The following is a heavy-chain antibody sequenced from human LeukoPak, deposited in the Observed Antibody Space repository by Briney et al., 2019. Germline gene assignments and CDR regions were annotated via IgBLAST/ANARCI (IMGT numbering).Heavy chain of an antibody. CDR2: ISGSGGST. D-gene: IGHD3-3*01. Sequence: GGSLRLSCAASGFTFSSYAMSWVRQAPGKGLEWVSSISGSGGSTYYADSVKGRFTISRDDSKNTLYLQMNSLRAEDTAVYYCAKRGDFWSGSLWYFDYWGQGTLVTVSS. CDR3: AKRGDFWSGSLWYFDY. CDR1: GFTFSSYA. J-gene: IGHJ4*02. V-gene: IGHV3-23*01.